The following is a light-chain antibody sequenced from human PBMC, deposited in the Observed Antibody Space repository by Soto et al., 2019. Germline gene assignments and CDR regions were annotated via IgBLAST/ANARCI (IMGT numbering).Light chain of an antibody. CDR1: QSVSSN. J-gene: IGKJ5*01. CDR3: QQYNNWPAIT. Sequence: EIVLTQSPGNLSLSPGERATLSCRASQSVSSNLAWYQQKPGQAPRLLIYGASTRATGIPARFSGSGSGTEFTLTISSLQSEDFAVYYCQQYNNWPAITFGQGTRLEI. V-gene: IGKV3-15*01. CDR2: GAS.